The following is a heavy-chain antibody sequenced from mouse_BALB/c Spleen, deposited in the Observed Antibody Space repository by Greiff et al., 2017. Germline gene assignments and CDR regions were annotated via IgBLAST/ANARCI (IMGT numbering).Heavy chain of an antibody. CDR3: ARGNYGYDY. CDR2: IAPGSGST. J-gene: IGHJ2*01. CDR1: GYTFTSYW. V-gene: IGHV1S41*01. Sequence: DLVKPGASVKLSCKASGYTFTSYWINWIKQRPGQGLEWIGRIAPGSGSTYYNEMFKGKATLTVDTSSSTAYIRLSSLSSEDSAVYFCARGNYGYDYWGQGTTLTVSS. D-gene: IGHD2-2*01.